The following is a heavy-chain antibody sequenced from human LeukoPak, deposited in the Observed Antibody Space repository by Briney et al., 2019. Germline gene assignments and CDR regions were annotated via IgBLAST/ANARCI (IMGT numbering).Heavy chain of an antibody. Sequence: ASVKVSCKASGYIFINYGISWVRQAPGQGLEWMGWISAYNGNTNYAQKLQGRVTMTTDTSTSTAYMELRSLRSDDTAVYYCARVLTTAAGTERLDYYYYGMDVWGQGTTVTVSS. CDR3: ARVLTTAAGTERLDYYYYGMDV. CDR1: GYIFINYG. V-gene: IGHV1-18*01. CDR2: ISAYNGNT. D-gene: IGHD6-13*01. J-gene: IGHJ6*02.